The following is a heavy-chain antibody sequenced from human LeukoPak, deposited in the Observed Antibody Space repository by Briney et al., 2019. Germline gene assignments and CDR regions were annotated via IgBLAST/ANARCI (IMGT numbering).Heavy chain of an antibody. J-gene: IGHJ5*02. Sequence: SETLSLTCTVSGGSISSYYWSWIRQPPGKGLEWIGYIYYSGSTNYNPSLKSRVTISVDTSKNQFSLKLSSVTAADTAVYYCARATIFGVVPNWFDPWGQGTLVTVSS. V-gene: IGHV4-59*01. CDR2: IYYSGST. CDR3: ARATIFGVVPNWFDP. CDR1: GGSISSYY. D-gene: IGHD3-3*01.